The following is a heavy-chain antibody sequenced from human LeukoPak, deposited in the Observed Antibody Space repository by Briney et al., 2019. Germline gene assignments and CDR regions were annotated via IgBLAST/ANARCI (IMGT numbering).Heavy chain of an antibody. Sequence: GGSLRLSCAASGFTFSSYGMHWVRQAPGKGLEWVAVIWYDGSNKYYADSVKGRFTISRDNSKNTLYLQMNSLRAEDTAVYYCARDSGDYDSWSGYSAHFDYWGQGTLVTVSS. V-gene: IGHV3-33*01. D-gene: IGHD3-3*01. CDR2: IWYDGSNK. CDR3: ARDSGDYDSWSGYSAHFDY. CDR1: GFTFSSYG. J-gene: IGHJ4*02.